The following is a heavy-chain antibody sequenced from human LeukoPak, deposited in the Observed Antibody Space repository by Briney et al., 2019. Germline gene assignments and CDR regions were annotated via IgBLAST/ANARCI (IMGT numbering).Heavy chain of an antibody. CDR2: IIPIFGTA. J-gene: IGHJ6*03. CDR3: ARGGHPAAIFYYYYYMDV. CDR1: GYTFTSYD. Sequence: ASVKVSCKASGYTFTSYDINWVRQATGQGLEWMGGIIPIFGTANYAQKFQGRVTITADESTSTAYMELSSLRSEDTAVYYCARGGHPAAIFYYYYYMDVWGKGTTVTISS. D-gene: IGHD2-2*02. V-gene: IGHV1-69*13.